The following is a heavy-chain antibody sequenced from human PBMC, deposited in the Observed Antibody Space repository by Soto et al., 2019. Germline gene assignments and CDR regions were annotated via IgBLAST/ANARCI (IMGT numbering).Heavy chain of an antibody. J-gene: IGHJ4*02. V-gene: IGHV4-59*01. CDR3: ARDYGSGSYLV. Sequence: SETLSLTCTVSGGSISSYYWSWIRQPPGKGLEWIGYIYYSGGINYNPSLKSRVTISVDRSKNQFSLKLSSVTAADTAVYYCARDYGSGSYLVWGQGTLVTVSS. D-gene: IGHD3-10*01. CDR1: GGSISSYY. CDR2: IYYSGGI.